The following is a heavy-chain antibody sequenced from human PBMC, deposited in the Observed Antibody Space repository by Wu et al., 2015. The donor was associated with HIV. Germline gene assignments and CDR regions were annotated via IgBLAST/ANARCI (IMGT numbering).Heavy chain of an antibody. J-gene: IGHJ4*02. Sequence: QVQLVQSGAEVKKPGASVKVSCKASGYTFTGYYMHWVRQAPGQGLEWMGWINPNSGGTNYAQKFQGRVTMTRDTSISTAYMELSRLRSDDTAVYYCARWIVGAISGGTDYWGQGNAGHRSPQ. D-gene: IGHD1-26*01. CDR3: ARWIVGAISGGTDY. CDR2: INPNSGGT. CDR1: GYTFTGYY. V-gene: IGHV1-2*02.